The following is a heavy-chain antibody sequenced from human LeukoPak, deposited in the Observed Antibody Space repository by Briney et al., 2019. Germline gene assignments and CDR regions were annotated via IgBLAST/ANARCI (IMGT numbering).Heavy chain of an antibody. J-gene: IGHJ4*02. Sequence: SQTLSLTCAISGDSLSSNSAAWDWIRQSPSRGLEWLGKTYYRSKWYNGYAVSVKSRITINPDTSKNHFSLQLNSVSPEDTAVYYCARAKLGSFDFWGQGTLVTVSS. CDR3: ARAKLGSFDF. CDR2: TYYRSKWYN. V-gene: IGHV6-1*01. CDR1: GDSLSSNSAA. D-gene: IGHD7-27*01.